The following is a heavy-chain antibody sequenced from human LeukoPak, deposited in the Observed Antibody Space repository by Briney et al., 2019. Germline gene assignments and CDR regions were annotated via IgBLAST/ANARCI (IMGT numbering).Heavy chain of an antibody. CDR1: GFTFSNYW. CDR2: MNPDGSKK. V-gene: IGHV3-7*04. CDR3: ARDYGYKLDF. D-gene: IGHD5-24*01. J-gene: IGHJ4*02. Sequence: GSLILSCAASGFTFSNYWMSWVRQAPGKGLEWVANMNPDGSKKYYLDSVKGRFTISRDNAKNSLYLQMNSLRAEDAAVYYCARDYGYKLDFWGQGTLVTVSS.